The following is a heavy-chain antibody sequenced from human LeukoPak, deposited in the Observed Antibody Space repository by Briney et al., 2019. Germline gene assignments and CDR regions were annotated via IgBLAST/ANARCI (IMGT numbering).Heavy chain of an antibody. CDR3: AGMVRGADN. CDR2: IYYSGST. J-gene: IGHJ4*02. Sequence: SETLSLTCTVSGGSISSHYWSWIRRPPGKGLEWIGYIYYSGSTNYNPSLKSRVTISVDTSKNQFSLKLSSVTAADTAVYYCAGMVRGADNWGQGTLVTVSS. V-gene: IGHV4-59*11. D-gene: IGHD3-10*01. CDR1: GGSISSHY.